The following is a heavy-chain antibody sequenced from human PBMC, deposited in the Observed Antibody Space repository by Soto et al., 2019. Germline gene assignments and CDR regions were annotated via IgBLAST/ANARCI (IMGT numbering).Heavy chain of an antibody. CDR1: GFTFSNYW. CDR3: ARGGLQHALDV. CDR2: FNNDGTDT. D-gene: IGHD6-13*01. V-gene: IGHV3-74*03. Sequence: EVQLVESGGGLVQPGGSLRLSCAASGFTFSNYWMYGFRQAPGKGLVWVSRFNNDGTDTTHADSVKGRFTISRDNAENTLYLQMNSLRAEDTAVYYCARGGLQHALDVWGQGSKVNVSS. J-gene: IGHJ6*02.